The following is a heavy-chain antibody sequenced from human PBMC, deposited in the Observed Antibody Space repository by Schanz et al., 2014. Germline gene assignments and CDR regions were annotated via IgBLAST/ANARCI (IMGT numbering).Heavy chain of an antibody. CDR1: GFAFSSYG. CDR3: TTDNGHFAFDF. J-gene: IGHJ3*01. CDR2: IKEDGSVK. Sequence: EVQLLESGGGLVQPGGSLRLSCLASGFAFSSYGMNWLRQAPGKGPEWVANIKEDGSVKDYVDSVKGRFTISRDNAKNTVYLQMNSLRAEDTAVYYCTTDNGHFAFDFWGQGTMVTVSS. D-gene: IGHD2-8*01. V-gene: IGHV3-7*05.